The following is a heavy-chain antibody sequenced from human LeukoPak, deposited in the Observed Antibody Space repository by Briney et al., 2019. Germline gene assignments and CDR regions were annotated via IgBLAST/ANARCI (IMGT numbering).Heavy chain of an antibody. J-gene: IGHJ6*02. V-gene: IGHV4-59*01. Sequence: PSETLSLTCTVSGGSISSYYWSWIRQPPGKGLEWIGYIYYSGSTNYNPSLKSRVTISVDTSKNQFSLKLSSVTAADTAAYYCAGAGCSSTSCNQINYYYYYGMDVWGQGTTVTVSS. D-gene: IGHD2-2*01. CDR3: AGAGCSSTSCNQINYYYYYGMDV. CDR2: IYYSGST. CDR1: GGSISSYY.